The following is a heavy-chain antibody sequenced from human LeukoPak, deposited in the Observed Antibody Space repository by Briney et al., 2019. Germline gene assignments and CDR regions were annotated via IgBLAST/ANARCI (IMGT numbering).Heavy chain of an antibody. CDR2: IYHSGST. CDR3: ARGRIPGY. CDR1: GCSISSGYY. D-gene: IGHD2-21*01. J-gene: IGHJ4*02. Sequence: SETLSLTCTVSGCSISSGYYWGWIRQPPGKGLEWIGSIYHSGSTYYNPSLKSRVTISVDTSKNQFSLKLSSVTAADTAVYYCARGRIPGYWGQGTLVTVSS. V-gene: IGHV4-38-2*02.